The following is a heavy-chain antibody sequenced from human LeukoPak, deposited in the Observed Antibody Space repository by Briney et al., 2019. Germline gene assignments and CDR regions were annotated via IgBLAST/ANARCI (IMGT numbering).Heavy chain of an antibody. J-gene: IGHJ5*02. D-gene: IGHD1-26*01. V-gene: IGHV1-69*15. CDR3: ARKLRLGGNWFDP. CDR1: GGSFTSYA. CDR2: IIPISGTT. Sequence: SVKVSCKTSGGSFTSYAITWVRQAPGQGLEWMGKIIPISGTTNYAQKFQGRVTFTADESTSTAYMELSSLRSEDTALYYCARKLRLGGNWFDPWGQGTLVTVSS.